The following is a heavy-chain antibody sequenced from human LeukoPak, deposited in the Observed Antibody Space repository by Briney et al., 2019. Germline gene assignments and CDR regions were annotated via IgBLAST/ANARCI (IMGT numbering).Heavy chain of an antibody. CDR2: IYTSGST. D-gene: IGHD2-2*01. Sequence: SETLSLTCTVSGGSISSYYWSWIRQPAGKGLEWIGRIYTSGSTNYNPSLKSRVTISVDASKNQFSLKLSSVTAADTAVYYCAKQILVVPAARFDYWGQGTLVTVSS. CDR3: AKQILVVPAARFDY. J-gene: IGHJ4*02. CDR1: GGSISSYY. V-gene: IGHV4-4*07.